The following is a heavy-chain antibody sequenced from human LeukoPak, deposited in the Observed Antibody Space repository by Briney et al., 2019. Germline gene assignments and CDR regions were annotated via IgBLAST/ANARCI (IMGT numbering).Heavy chain of an antibody. V-gene: IGHV3-7*01. CDR2: IKQDGSEK. Sequence: GGSLRLSCAASGFIFSTYWMSWVRQAPGKGLEWVANIKQDGSEKYYVDSVKGRFTISRDNAKNLLYLQMNSLRAEDTAVYYCARDSEQQLPGILVAYYFDYWGQGTLVTVSS. J-gene: IGHJ4*02. D-gene: IGHD6-13*01. CDR3: ARDSEQQLPGILVAYYFDY. CDR1: GFIFSTYW.